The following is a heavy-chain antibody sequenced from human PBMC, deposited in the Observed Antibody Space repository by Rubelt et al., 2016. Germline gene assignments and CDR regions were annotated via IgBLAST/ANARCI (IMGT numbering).Heavy chain of an antibody. D-gene: IGHD6-13*01. CDR2: IYDSGST. J-gene: IGHJ5*02. CDR1: GGSISSSSYY. CDR3: ARGGLAAAHTWFDP. V-gene: IGHV4-61*05. Sequence: QLQLQESGPGLVKPSETLSLTCTVSGGSISSSSYYWGWIRQPPGKGLEWIGYIYDSGSTNYNPSLKSRVTISIDTSKNQFALRLTSVTAADTAVYYCARGGLAAAHTWFDPWGQGTLVTVSS.